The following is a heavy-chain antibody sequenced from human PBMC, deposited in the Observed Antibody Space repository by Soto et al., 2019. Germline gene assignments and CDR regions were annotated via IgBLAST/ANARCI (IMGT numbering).Heavy chain of an antibody. CDR1: GFTVSDYY. Sequence: GGSLRLSCAASGFTVSDYYMSWIRQAPGKGLEWLSYSSNSGTYTRYADSVKGRFSISRDNAKNSLYLQINSLRGEDTATYYCARSGDNYNVLEYWGQGTPVTVSS. CDR2: SSNSGTYT. J-gene: IGHJ4*02. D-gene: IGHD3-10*02. V-gene: IGHV3-11*06. CDR3: ARSGDNYNVLEY.